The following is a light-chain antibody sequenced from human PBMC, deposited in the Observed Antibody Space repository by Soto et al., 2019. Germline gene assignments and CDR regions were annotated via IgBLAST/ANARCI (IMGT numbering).Light chain of an antibody. CDR2: DAS. Sequence: DIQMTQSPSTLSASVGDRVTITCRASQSISSWLAWYQQKPGKAPKLLIYDASSLKSGVPSRFSGSGSGTEFTLTISSLQPDDFATYYCQQYNSYPWTFGQGTKV. CDR3: QQYNSYPWT. V-gene: IGKV1-5*01. CDR1: QSISSW. J-gene: IGKJ1*01.